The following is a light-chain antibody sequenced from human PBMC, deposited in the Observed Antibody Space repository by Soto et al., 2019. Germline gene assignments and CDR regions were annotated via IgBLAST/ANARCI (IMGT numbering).Light chain of an antibody. CDR1: QDIRNG. CDR3: LQHKEYPRT. CDR2: AAS. V-gene: IGKV1-17*03. Sequence: DIQMTQSPPAMSASVGDGVTITYRANQDIRNGLAWFQQKPGQVPKRLIYAASSLQSGVPSRFSAYGSGTEFTLTISSLQPQDFATYYGLQHKEYPRTFGQGTKVEF. J-gene: IGKJ1*01.